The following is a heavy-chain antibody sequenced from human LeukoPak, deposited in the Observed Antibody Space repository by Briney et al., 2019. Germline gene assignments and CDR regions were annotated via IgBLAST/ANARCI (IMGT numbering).Heavy chain of an antibody. CDR1: GGYISSSSYY. CDR3: ARGVVVDPQMYYFDY. J-gene: IGHJ4*02. D-gene: IGHD2-15*01. V-gene: IGHV4-39*07. CDR2: IYYSGNT. Sequence: KASETLSLTCTVSGGYISSSSYYWGWIRQPPGKGLEWIGSIYYSGNTYYNPSLKSRVTISVDTSKNQFSLKLSSVTAADTAVYYCARGVVVDPQMYYFDYWGQGTLVTVSS.